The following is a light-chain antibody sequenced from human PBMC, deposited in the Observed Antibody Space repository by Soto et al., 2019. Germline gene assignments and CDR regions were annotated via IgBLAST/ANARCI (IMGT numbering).Light chain of an antibody. CDR3: QSYDKRLTAYV. CDR2: GNG. J-gene: IGLJ1*01. CDR1: RSSIVAGYE. V-gene: IGLV1-40*01. Sequence: SVLTQPPSMSGAPGQRVTISCSGTRSSIVAGYEVHCYHQLPGTAPKLVVSGNGNRPSGVPDRLSASKSGTSAPLAITGLQAEDEGHYYCQSYDKRLTAYVFGTGTKVTVL.